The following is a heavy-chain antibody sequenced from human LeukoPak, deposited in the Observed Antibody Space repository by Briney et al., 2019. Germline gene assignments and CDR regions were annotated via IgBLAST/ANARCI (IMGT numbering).Heavy chain of an antibody. J-gene: IGHJ4*02. CDR1: GFTFSSYW. D-gene: IGHD3-22*01. CDR3: ASLYDSTGFCFDY. V-gene: IGHV3-7*01. Sequence: GGSLRLSCAASGFTFSSYWLSWVRQPPGKGLEWVANIQQDGSEKNYVDSVKGRFTISRDNGKNSLYLQMYSLRAEDTAVYYCASLYDSTGFCFDYWGQGALVTVSS. CDR2: IQQDGSEK.